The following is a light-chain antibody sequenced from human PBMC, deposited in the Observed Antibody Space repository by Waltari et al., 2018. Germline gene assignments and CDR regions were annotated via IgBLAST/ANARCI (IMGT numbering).Light chain of an antibody. J-gene: IGKJ2*01. CDR1: HSSSNEDS. Sequence: DIVMTQSPDSLAVSLGERATINCKSGHSSSNEDSLAWYQQKPGQPPKLLIYRASTRESGVPDRFSGSGSGTDFTLTITSVQAEDVAVYYCLQCYNTPYTFGQGTRLEIK. CDR3: LQCYNTPYT. CDR2: RAS. V-gene: IGKV4-1*01.